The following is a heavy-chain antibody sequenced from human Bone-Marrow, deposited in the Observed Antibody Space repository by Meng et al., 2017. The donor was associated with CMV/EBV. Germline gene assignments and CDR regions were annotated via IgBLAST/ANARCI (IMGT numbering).Heavy chain of an antibody. Sequence: GGSLRLSCAASGFTFSTYGMHWVRQAPGKGLEWVAFIRYDGSYKYYADSVKGRFTFSRDNSKNTLYLQMNSLRPEDTAAYYCAKVTGYLSGYFDYWGQGTLVTVSS. CDR1: GFTFSTYG. J-gene: IGHJ4*02. CDR3: AKVTGYLSGYFDY. V-gene: IGHV3-30*02. CDR2: IRYDGSYK. D-gene: IGHD3-9*01.